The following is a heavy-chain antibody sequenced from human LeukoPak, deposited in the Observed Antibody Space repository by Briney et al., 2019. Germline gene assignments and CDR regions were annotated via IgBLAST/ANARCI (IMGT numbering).Heavy chain of an antibody. V-gene: IGHV1-18*04. CDR3: ARTLGGFTVDRATGFDL. J-gene: IGHJ2*01. CDR2: ISAYEGNT. D-gene: IGHD5-24*01. Sequence: VASVKVSCKASGDTFSGHYMHWVRQAPGQGLELMGWISAYEGNTDYAQKFEDRVTMTTDTSTNTAYMDLRNLTSDDTAVYYCARTLGGFTVDRATGFDLWGRGTLVTVSS. CDR1: GDTFSGHY.